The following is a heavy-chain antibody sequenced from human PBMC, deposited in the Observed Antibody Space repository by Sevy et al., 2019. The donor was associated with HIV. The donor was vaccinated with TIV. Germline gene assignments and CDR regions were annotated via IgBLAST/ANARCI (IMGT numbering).Heavy chain of an antibody. CDR2: VSYDGIKK. CDR1: GFTFSTHG. V-gene: IGHV3-30*03. CDR3: ARDLGEYNYSPSFY. Sequence: GGSLRLSCAASGFTFSTHGMHWVRQAPGKGLEWVAVVSYDGIKKYYADSLRGRFTISGDNSKNTLYLQMNSLRTEDTAVYYCARDLGEYNYSPSFYWGQGTLVTVSS. D-gene: IGHD5-18*01. J-gene: IGHJ4*02.